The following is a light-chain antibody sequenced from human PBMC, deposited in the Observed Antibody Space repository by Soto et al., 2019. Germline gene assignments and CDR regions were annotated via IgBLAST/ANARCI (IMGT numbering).Light chain of an antibody. V-gene: IGKV3-15*01. J-gene: IGKJ1*01. Sequence: EIVMTQSPATLSVSPGERATLSCRASQSVSSNLAWYQQKPGQAPRLLMYGASTRATGIPARFSGSGSGTEFTLTISSLQSEDFAVYYCQQYSNWPRTFGQGTKVEIK. CDR3: QQYSNWPRT. CDR2: GAS. CDR1: QSVSSN.